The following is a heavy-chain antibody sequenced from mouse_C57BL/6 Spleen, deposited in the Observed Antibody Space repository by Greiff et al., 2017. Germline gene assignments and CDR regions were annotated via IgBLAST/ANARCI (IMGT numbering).Heavy chain of an antibody. V-gene: IGHV1-4*01. CDR3: ARSEYDGPWFAY. CDR1: GYTFTSYT. CDR2: INPSSGYT. Sequence: VQLQQSGAELARPGASVKMSCKASGYTFTSYTMHWVKQRPGQGLEWIGNINPSSGYTKYNQKFKDKVTLTADKSSSTAYMQLSSLTSEDAAVDYCARSEYDGPWFAYWGQGTLVTVSA. J-gene: IGHJ3*01. D-gene: IGHD2-3*01.